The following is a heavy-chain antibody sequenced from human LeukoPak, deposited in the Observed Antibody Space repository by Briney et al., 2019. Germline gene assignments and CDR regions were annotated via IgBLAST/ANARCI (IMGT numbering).Heavy chain of an antibody. Sequence: GGSLRLSCAASGNSWMHWVRQAPGKGLVWVSHINSDGSWTSYADPVKGRFTISKDNAKNTVYLQMSNLRAEDTAVYYCVSFYETYWGRGTLVTVSS. J-gene: IGHJ4*02. CDR3: VSFYETY. CDR1: GNSW. CDR2: INSDGSWT. D-gene: IGHD2-2*01. V-gene: IGHV3-74*01.